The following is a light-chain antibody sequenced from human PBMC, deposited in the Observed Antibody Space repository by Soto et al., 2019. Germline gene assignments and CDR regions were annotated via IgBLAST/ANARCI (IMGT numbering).Light chain of an antibody. CDR1: SSDVGAYNF. CDR3: SSYTSSSTLYV. V-gene: IGLV2-14*01. J-gene: IGLJ1*01. CDR2: DVG. Sequence: QSALTQPASVSGSPGQSITISCTGTSSDVGAYNFLSWYQQHPGKAPKLMIYDVGNRPSGVSNRFSGSKSGNTASLTISGLQAEDEAGYYCSSYTSSSTLYVFGTGTKVTVL.